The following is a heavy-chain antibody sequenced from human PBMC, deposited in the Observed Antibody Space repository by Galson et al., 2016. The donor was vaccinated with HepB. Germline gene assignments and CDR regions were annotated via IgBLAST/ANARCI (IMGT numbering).Heavy chain of an antibody. V-gene: IGHV1-18*01. J-gene: IGHJ6*02. D-gene: IGHD3-16*01. CDR2: ISTYNGIT. CDR3: AREGEGYGMDV. Sequence: SVKVSCKASGYSFTNYGISWVRQAPGQGLEWMGWISTYNGITKYVQNLQGSVTMTTDTSTTTAYLELRSLRFDDTAFYYCAREGEGYGMDVWGQGTTVTVSS. CDR1: GYSFTNYG.